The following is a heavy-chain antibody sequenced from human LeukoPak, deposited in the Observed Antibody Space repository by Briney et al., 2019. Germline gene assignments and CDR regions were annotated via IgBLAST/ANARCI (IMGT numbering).Heavy chain of an antibody. CDR3: VRRMITIFANWPKGDAFDI. CDR1: GGSFSGYY. CDR2: INHSGST. D-gene: IGHD3-3*01. Sequence: PSETLSLTCAVYGGSFSGYYWSWIRQPPGKGLEWIGEINHSGSTNYNPSLKSRVTISVDTSKNQFSLKLSSVTAADTAVYYCVRRMITIFANWPKGDAFDIWGQGTMVTVSS. V-gene: IGHV4-34*01. J-gene: IGHJ3*02.